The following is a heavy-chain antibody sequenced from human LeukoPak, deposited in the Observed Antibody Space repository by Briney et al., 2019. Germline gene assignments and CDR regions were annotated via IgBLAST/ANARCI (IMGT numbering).Heavy chain of an antibody. V-gene: IGHV4-39*07. CDR2: IFYSGHT. J-gene: IGHJ5*02. CDR3: GRTRYGSPGS. CDR1: GGSINTGTYY. Sequence: SETLSLTCTVSGGSINTGTYYWGWIRQTPGKGLEWIASIFYSGHTYYNPSLQSRVTISLDTSKNQFSLKLRSVTAADTAVYHCGRTRYGSPGSWAQGTLVTVSS. D-gene: IGHD2-15*01.